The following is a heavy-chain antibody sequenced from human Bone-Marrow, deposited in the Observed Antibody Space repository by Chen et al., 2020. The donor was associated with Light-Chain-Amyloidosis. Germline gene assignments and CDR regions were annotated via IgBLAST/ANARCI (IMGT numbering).Heavy chain of an antibody. D-gene: IGHD3-9*01. J-gene: IGHJ6*02. Sequence: QVQLVESGGGVVQPGRSLRLSCAASGFIFSNYDIHWVRQAPGKGLEWVALISYDGNNTYYVDAVKGRFTISRDNSKNTLYLQMSSLRPEDTAVYYCAKDRRPYDIVTRYYSGFYYYYYGMDVWGQGTSVTVS. CDR2: ISYDGNNT. CDR1: GFIFSNYD. V-gene: IGHV3-30*18. CDR3: AKDRRPYDIVTRYYSGFYYYYYGMDV.